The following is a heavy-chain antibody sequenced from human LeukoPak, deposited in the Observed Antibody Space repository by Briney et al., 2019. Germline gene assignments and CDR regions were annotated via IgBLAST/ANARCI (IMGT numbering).Heavy chain of an antibody. CDR3: ARQVRGVGFDY. CDR1: GGSISSYY. Sequence: PSETPSLTCTVSGGSISSYYWSWIRQPPGKGLEWIGYIYYSGSTNYNPSLKSRVTISVDTSKNQFSLKLSSVTAADTAVYYCARQVRGVGFDYWGQGTLVTVSS. D-gene: IGHD3-10*01. J-gene: IGHJ4*02. V-gene: IGHV4-59*01. CDR2: IYYSGST.